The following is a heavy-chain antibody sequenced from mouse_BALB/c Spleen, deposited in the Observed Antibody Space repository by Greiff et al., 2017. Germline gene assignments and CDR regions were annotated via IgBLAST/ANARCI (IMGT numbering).Heavy chain of an antibody. Sequence: EVMLVESGGGLVQPGGSRKLSCAASGFTFSSFGMHWVRQAPEKGLEWVAYISSGSSTIYYADTVKGRFTISRDNPKNTLFLQMTSLRSEDTAMYYCAREDYDYDWFAYWGQGTLVTVSA. CDR3: AREDYDYDWFAY. CDR1: GFTFSSFG. D-gene: IGHD2-4*01. V-gene: IGHV5-17*02. J-gene: IGHJ3*01. CDR2: ISSGSSTI.